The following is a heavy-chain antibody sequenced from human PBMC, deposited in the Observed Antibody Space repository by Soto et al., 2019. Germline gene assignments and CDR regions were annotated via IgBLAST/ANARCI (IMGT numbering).Heavy chain of an antibody. Sequence: QVQLVQSGAEVKKPGSSVKVSCKASGGTFSSYTISWVRQAPGQGLEWMGRIIPILGIANYAQKFQGRVTITADXXTXTXFMELSSLRSEDTAVYYCARQGGEGQLWLRFHWFDPWGQGTLVTVSS. CDR3: ARQGGEGQLWLRFHWFDP. J-gene: IGHJ5*02. V-gene: IGHV1-69*02. D-gene: IGHD5-18*01. CDR1: GGTFSSYT. CDR2: IIPILGIA.